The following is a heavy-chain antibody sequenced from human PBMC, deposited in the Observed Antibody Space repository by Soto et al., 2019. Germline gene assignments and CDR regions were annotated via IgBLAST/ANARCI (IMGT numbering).Heavy chain of an antibody. J-gene: IGHJ6*03. D-gene: IGHD2-15*01. Sequence: EVQLVESGGGLVQPGGSLRLSCAASGFTFSSYWMHWVRQAPGKGLVWVSRINSDGSSTSYADSVKGRFTISRDNAKNTLYLQMNRLRAEDTAVYYCARGIGEDIVVVVAADMDVWGKGTTVTVSS. CDR3: ARGIGEDIVVVVAADMDV. V-gene: IGHV3-74*01. CDR2: INSDGSST. CDR1: GFTFSSYW.